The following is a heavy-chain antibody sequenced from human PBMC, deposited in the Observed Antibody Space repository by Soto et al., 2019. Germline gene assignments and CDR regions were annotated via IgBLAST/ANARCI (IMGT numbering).Heavy chain of an antibody. CDR3: ARYDANLYYYDRSGPHAFDI. J-gene: IGHJ3*02. V-gene: IGHV1-69*13. CDR1: GGTFSSYA. CDR2: IIPIFGTA. Sequence: VASVKVSCKASGGTFSSYAISWVRQAPGQGLEWMGGIIPIFGTANYAQKFQGRVTITADESTSTAYMELSSLRSEDTAVYYCARYDANLYYYDRSGPHAFDIWGQGTMVTVS. D-gene: IGHD3-22*01.